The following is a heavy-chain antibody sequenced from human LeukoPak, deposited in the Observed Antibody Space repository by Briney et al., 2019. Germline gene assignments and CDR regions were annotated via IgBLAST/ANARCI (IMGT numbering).Heavy chain of an antibody. V-gene: IGHV3-21*01. Sequence: GGSLRLSCAASGFTFSSYSMNWVRQAPGKGLEWVSSISSSSSYIYYADSVKGRFTISRDNAKNSLYLQMNSLGAEDTAVYYCARELRFLEWLLFDPWGQGTLVTVSS. D-gene: IGHD3-3*01. J-gene: IGHJ5*02. CDR3: ARELRFLEWLLFDP. CDR1: GFTFSSYS. CDR2: ISSSSSYI.